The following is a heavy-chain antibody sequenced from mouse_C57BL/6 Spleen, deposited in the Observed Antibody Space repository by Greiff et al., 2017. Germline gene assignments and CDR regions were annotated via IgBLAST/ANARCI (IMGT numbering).Heavy chain of an antibody. V-gene: IGHV14-3*01. CDR2: IDPANGNT. CDR3: ATDTRVAY. CDR1: GFNIKDYY. J-gene: IGHJ3*01. D-gene: IGHD5-1-1*01. Sequence: VQLQQSGAELVRPGASVKLSCTASGFNIKDYYMHWVKQRPEQGLEWIGRIDPANGNTKYAPKFQGKATITADTSSNTAYLQLSSLTSEDTAIYYCATDTRVAYWGQGTLVTVSA.